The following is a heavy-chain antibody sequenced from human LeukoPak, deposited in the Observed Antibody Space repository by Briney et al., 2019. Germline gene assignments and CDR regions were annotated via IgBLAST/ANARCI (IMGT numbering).Heavy chain of an antibody. CDR2: IREDGSEK. CDR1: GFTFCRYW. V-gene: IGHV3-7*01. D-gene: IGHD3-3*01. J-gene: IGHJ4*02. Sequence: GSLRLSWAASGFTFCRYWMTWVRPGPGEGLGWVGNIREDGSEKYYVDSVKGRFTISRDNANNSLYLHMNSLRAEDTAVYYCARERDDFGVVIILDWGQGTLVTVSS. CDR3: ARERDDFGVVIILD.